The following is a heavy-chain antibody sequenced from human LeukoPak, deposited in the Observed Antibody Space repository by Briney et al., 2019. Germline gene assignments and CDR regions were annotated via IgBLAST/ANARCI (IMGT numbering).Heavy chain of an antibody. CDR2: ISSSGSTI. CDR1: GFTFSSYE. V-gene: IGHV3-48*03. Sequence: GGSLRLSCAASGFTFSSYEMNWVRQAPGKGLEWGSYISSSGSTIYYADSVKGRFTISRDNAKNSLYLQMNSLRAEDTAVYYCARDLLTVGVWFDPWGQGTLVTVSS. CDR3: ARDLLTVGVWFDP. D-gene: IGHD4-11*01. J-gene: IGHJ5*02.